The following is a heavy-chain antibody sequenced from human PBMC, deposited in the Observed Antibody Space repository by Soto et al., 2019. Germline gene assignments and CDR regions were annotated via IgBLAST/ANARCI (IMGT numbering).Heavy chain of an antibody. D-gene: IGHD2-2*02. CDR1: GFTFSSYG. J-gene: IGHJ4*02. V-gene: IGHV3-33*01. CDR2: IWYDGSNK. CDR3: ARDIHPDGTRDFDY. Sequence: QVQLVESGGGVVQPGRSLRLSCAASGFTFSSYGMHWVRQAPGKGLEWVAVIWYDGSNKYYADSVKGRFTISTDKSKNTLYLQMNSLRAEDTAVYYCARDIHPDGTRDFDYWGQGTLVTVSS.